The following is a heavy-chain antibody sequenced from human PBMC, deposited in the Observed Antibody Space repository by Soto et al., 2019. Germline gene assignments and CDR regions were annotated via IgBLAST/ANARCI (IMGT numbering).Heavy chain of an antibody. J-gene: IGHJ5*01. CDR2: ISFDGNTK. D-gene: IGHD3-9*01. Sequence: GGSLRLSCAASGFNFDSYGMHWVRQATGKGLEWVAVISFDGNTKYYEDSVKGRFTISRDNSKNTLYLQMNSLRAEDTAVYYCGKDGRSYDFFTGYDSLGLGTLVTVS. CDR3: GKDGRSYDFFTGYDS. V-gene: IGHV3-30*18. CDR1: GFNFDSYG.